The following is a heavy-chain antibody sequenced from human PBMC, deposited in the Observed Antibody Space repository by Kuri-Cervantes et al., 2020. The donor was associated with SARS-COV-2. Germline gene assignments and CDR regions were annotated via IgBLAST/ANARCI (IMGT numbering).Heavy chain of an antibody. V-gene: IGHV4-38-2*01. CDR1: GYSISSGYY. J-gene: IGHJ3*02. CDR3: ARAIDLVYAIGGRAFDI. Sequence: SQTLSLTCAVSGYSISSGYYWGWVRQPPGKGLEWIGSIYHSGSTYYNPSLKSRVTISVDTSKNQFCLKLSYVTAADTAVYYCARAIDLVYAIGGRAFDIWGQGTMVTVSS. D-gene: IGHD2-8*01. CDR2: IYHSGST.